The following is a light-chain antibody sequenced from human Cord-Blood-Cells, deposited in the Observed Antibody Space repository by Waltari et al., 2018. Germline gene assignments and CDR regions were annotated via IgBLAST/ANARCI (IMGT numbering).Light chain of an antibody. CDR2: EVS. J-gene: IGLJ1*01. Sequence: QSALTQPASVSGSPGQSITISCTGTSSDVGGYTHVSWYQQHPGKAPKPMIYEVSNRPSGVSNRFSGSKSGNTASLTISGLQAEDEADYYCSSYTSSSPYVFGTGTKVTVL. V-gene: IGLV2-14*01. CDR1: SSDVGGYTH. CDR3: SSYTSSSPYV.